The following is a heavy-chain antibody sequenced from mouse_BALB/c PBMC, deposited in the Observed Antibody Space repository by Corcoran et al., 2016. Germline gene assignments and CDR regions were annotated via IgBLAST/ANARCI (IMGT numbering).Heavy chain of an antibody. CDR3: ARKSYGNYDYFDY. CDR1: GYTFSSYW. V-gene: IGHV1-9*01. CDR2: ILPGSGST. D-gene: IGHD2-1*01. Sequence: QVQLQQSGAELMKPGASVKISCKATGYTFSSYWIEWVKQRPGHGLEWIGEILPGSGSTNYNEKFKGKPTFTADTSSNTAYMQLSSLTSEDSAVYYCARKSYGNYDYFDYWGQGTTLTVSS. J-gene: IGHJ2*01.